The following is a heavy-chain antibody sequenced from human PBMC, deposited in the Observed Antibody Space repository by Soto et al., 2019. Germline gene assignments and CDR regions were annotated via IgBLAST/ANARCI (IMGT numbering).Heavy chain of an antibody. CDR2: ITPLFGTP. D-gene: IGHD7-27*01. J-gene: IGHJ6*02. V-gene: IGHV1-69*06. CDR3: ATGLRLTGPNGINDYGLDV. Sequence: QVQLAQSGAEVKKPGSSVRVSCRASGGTFSNMAFSWGRQAPGQGLEWMGGITPLFGTPNYAQKFLGRITVSADRSTSTVSMELRSLRFDDTALYFCATGLRLTGPNGINDYGLDVWGQGTTVTVSS. CDR1: GGTFSNMA.